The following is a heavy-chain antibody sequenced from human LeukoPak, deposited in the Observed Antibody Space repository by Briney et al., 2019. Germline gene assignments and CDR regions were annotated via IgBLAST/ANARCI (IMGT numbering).Heavy chain of an antibody. J-gene: IGHJ6*03. Sequence: PGGSLRLSCAASGFTFSSYAMSWVRQAPGKGLEWVSAISGSGGSTYYADSVKGRFTISRDNSKNTLYLQMNSLRAEDTAVYYCARAPSNWNQFYYYMDVWGKGTTVTVSS. CDR3: ARAPSNWNQFYYYMDV. CDR2: ISGSGGST. CDR1: GFTFSSYA. D-gene: IGHD1-20*01. V-gene: IGHV3-23*01.